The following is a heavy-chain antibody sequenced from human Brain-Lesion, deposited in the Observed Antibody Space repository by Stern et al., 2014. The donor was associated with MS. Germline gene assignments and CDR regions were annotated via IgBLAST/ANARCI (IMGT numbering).Heavy chain of an antibody. CDR2: VSYSGNT. CDR3: ARGVGTNWQLFYYGMDV. J-gene: IGHJ6*02. Sequence: LVQESGPGLVKPSETLSLTCTVSGASISTYYWSWIRQPPGKGLEWIGYVSYSGNTNYNPSLKSRVTISLDTSKSQFSLKLTSVTAADTAVYYCARGVGTNWQLFYYGMDVWGQGTTFTVSS. V-gene: IGHV4-59*01. D-gene: IGHD2-2*01. CDR1: GASISTYY.